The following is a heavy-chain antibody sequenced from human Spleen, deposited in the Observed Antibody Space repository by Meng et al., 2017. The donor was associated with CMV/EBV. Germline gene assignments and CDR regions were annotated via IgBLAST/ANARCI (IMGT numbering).Heavy chain of an antibody. CDR3: AKDIGGGRGWIGGTFDY. J-gene: IGHJ4*02. Sequence: GGSLRLSCAASRFTFSSYAMHWVRQAPGKGLEWVAVISYDGSNKYYADSVKGRFTISRDNSKNTLYLQMNSLRAEDTAVYYCAKDIGGGRGWIGGTFDYWGQGTLVTVSS. D-gene: IGHD3-16*01. CDR1: RFTFSSYA. V-gene: IGHV3-30-3*01. CDR2: ISYDGSNK.